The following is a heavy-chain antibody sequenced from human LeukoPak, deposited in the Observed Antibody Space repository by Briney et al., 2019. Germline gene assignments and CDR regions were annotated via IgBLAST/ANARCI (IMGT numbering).Heavy chain of an antibody. CDR2: IYYSGST. D-gene: IGHD3-3*01. CDR1: GGSISCSSYY. J-gene: IGHJ4*02. CDR3: ARDGLRSPFDY. Sequence: WETLSLTCTVSGGSISCSSYYWGWIRQPPGKGLEWIGSIYYSGSTYYNPSLKSRVTISVATSKNQCSLKLSSVTAADTAVYYCARDGLRSPFDYWGQGTLVTVSS. V-gene: IGHV4-39*02.